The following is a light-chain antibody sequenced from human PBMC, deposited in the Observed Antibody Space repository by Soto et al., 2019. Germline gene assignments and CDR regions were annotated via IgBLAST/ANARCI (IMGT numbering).Light chain of an antibody. CDR2: DVS. CDR3: LSYTTSSTYV. J-gene: IGLJ1*01. CDR1: SGDIGGYNY. V-gene: IGLV2-14*03. Sequence: QPVLTQPASVSGSPGQSIAISCTGTSGDIGGYNYVSWYQQHPGRAPKLMIYDVSNRPSGVSTRFSGSKSDNTASLIISGLQPEDVGDYYCLSYTTSSTYVFGTGTKLTVL.